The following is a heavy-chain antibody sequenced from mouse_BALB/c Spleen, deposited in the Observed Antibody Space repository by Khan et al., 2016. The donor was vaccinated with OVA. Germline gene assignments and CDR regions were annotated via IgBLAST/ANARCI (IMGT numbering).Heavy chain of an antibody. CDR2: ISTYYGDA. CDR1: GYTFTDFT. CDR3: TRGGGGNRFAY. Sequence: QVQLKESGAELVRPGVSVKISCKGSGYTFTDFTMHWVKQSHAKSLEWIGVISTYYGDATYNQKFKGKATMTVDKASSTAYMELARLTSEDSAILYCTRGGGGNRFAYWGQGTLVTVSA. V-gene: IGHV1S137*01. J-gene: IGHJ3*01.